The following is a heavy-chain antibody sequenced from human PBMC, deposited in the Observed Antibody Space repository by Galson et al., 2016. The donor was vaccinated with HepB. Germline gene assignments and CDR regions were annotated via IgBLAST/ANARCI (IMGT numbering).Heavy chain of an antibody. CDR3: ARAELRAGCSFFDF. J-gene: IGHJ4*02. Sequence: SLRLSCAASGFTFSRYDMHWVRQGIGKGPEWVSGIGTAADTPYPGSVKGRFTISRENARNSLYLQMNSLTAGDTAVYYCARAELRAGCSFFDFWGQGVLVTVSS. D-gene: IGHD3-10*01. CDR2: IGTAADT. V-gene: IGHV3-13*01. CDR1: GFTFSRYD.